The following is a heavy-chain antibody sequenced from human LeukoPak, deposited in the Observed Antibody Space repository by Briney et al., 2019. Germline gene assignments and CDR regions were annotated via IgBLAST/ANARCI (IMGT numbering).Heavy chain of an antibody. V-gene: IGHV3-15*01. Sequence: GGSLRLSCAASGFTFSNAWMSWVRQAPGKGLEWVGRIKSKTDGGTTDYAAPVKGRFTISRDDSKNTLYLQMNCLKTEDTAVYYCTTEVRGRAFDYWGQGTLVTVSS. J-gene: IGHJ4*02. CDR3: TTEVRGRAFDY. D-gene: IGHD1-1*01. CDR2: IKSKTDGGTT. CDR1: GFTFSNAW.